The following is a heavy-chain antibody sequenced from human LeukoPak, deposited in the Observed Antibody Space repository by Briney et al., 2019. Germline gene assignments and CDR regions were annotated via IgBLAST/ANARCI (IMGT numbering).Heavy chain of an antibody. V-gene: IGHV3-66*02. Sequence: QSGGSLRLXCAASGFTVSNNYMSWVRQAPGKGLEWVSVIYSGDNTYYVESVKGRFTISRDNSKNTLFLQMNRLRAEDTAVYYCAGRRVLDASFDYWGQGTLVTVSS. CDR2: IYSGDNT. J-gene: IGHJ4*02. CDR1: GFTVSNNY. CDR3: AGRRVLDASFDY. D-gene: IGHD3-16*01.